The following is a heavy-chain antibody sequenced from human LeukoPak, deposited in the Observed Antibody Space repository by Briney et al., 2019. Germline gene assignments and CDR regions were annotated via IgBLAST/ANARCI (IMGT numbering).Heavy chain of an antibody. V-gene: IGHV1-69*13. CDR2: IITIFGTA. CDR3: AAGLRGPTVTGRYYYYGMDV. Sequence: LVKVSCKASGGTFSNYAINWVRQAPGQGLEWMGGIITIFGTASSAQRFQGRVTITADESTSTAYMELSSLRSEDTAVYYCAAGLRGPTVTGRYYYYGMDVWGQGTTVTVSS. D-gene: IGHD4-11*01. J-gene: IGHJ6*02. CDR1: GGTFSNYA.